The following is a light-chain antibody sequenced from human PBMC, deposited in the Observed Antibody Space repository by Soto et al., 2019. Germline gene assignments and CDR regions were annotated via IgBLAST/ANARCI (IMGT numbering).Light chain of an antibody. CDR3: QQYMRWPLT. Sequence: EIVMTQPPATLSVSPGERATLACRASQSVSSNLAWYQQKPGQAPSLLIYGASTRATGTPARFSGSGSGTEFTLTISSLQSEDFAVYYCQQYMRWPLTFGGGTKVDIK. V-gene: IGKV3-15*01. CDR2: GAS. CDR1: QSVSSN. J-gene: IGKJ4*01.